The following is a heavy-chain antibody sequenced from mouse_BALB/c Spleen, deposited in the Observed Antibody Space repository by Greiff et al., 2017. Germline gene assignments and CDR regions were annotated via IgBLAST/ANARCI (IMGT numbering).Heavy chain of an antibody. Sequence: EVKLMESGGDLVKPGGSLKLSCAASGFTFSSYGMSWVRQTPDKRLEWVATISSGGSYTYYPDSVKGRFTISRDNAKNTLYLQMSSLKSEDTAMYYCARRLYDYWGQGTTLTVSS. CDR1: GFTFSSYG. V-gene: IGHV5-6*02. CDR3: ARRLYDY. J-gene: IGHJ2*01. CDR2: ISSGGSYT.